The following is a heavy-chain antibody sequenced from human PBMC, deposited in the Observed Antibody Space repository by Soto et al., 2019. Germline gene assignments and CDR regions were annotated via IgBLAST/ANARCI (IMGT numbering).Heavy chain of an antibody. J-gene: IGHJ6*02. Sequence: QVQLVQSGGEVTKPGASVKVSCKSSGYTFTSYGVSWVRQAPGQGLEWLGWISVYTGNTKQAQKFQDRVTLTTEASTSTSYMDLRSLRSDDTAVYYCARDRCTTDRCYTHHFDFWGQGTTVTVSS. CDR2: ISVYTGNT. CDR3: ARDRCTTDRCYTHHFDF. CDR1: GYTFTSYG. D-gene: IGHD2-8*01. V-gene: IGHV1-18*04.